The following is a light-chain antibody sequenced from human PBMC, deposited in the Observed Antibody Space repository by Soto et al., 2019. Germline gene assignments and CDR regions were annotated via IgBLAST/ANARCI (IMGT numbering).Light chain of an antibody. V-gene: IGLV2-14*01. J-gene: IGLJ1*01. CDR3: SSYTNSATPCV. CDR2: EVS. Sequence: QSALTQPASVSGSPGQSITISCTGTSSDIGHYDYVSWYQQHPGKAPKLMIYEVSNRPSGVSNRFSGSKSGNTASLAISGLQAEDEADYYCSSYTNSATPCVFGTGTKLTVL. CDR1: SSDIGHYDY.